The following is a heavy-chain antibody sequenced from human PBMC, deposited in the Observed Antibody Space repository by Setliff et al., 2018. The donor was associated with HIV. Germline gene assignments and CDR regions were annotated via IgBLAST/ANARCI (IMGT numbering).Heavy chain of an antibody. CDR3: AREGYYGSRGWFAP. D-gene: IGHD3-10*01. J-gene: IGHJ5*02. Sequence: SETLSLTCTVSGGSINSGGYYWNWIRQPAGKGLEWIGHIYISGSTNYNPSLKSRVSISVDTSKNQFSLKLNSATAADTAVYYCAREGYYGSRGWFAPWGQGTLVTVSS. CDR1: GGSINSGGYY. V-gene: IGHV4-61*09. CDR2: IYISGST.